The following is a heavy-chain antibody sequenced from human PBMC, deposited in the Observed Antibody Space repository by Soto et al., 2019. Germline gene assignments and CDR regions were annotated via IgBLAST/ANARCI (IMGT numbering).Heavy chain of an antibody. CDR2: INQDGGVT. CDR1: GFTFISSF. Sequence: GGSLRLSCVASGFTFISSFMVWIRQAPGKGLEWVANINQDGGVTYYVDSVEGRFTISRDNTKDSLYLQMNSLRGEDTAIYYCARYYRGSGRYFFDYWGQGTLVTVSS. J-gene: IGHJ4*02. CDR3: ARYYRGSGRYFFDY. D-gene: IGHD6-19*01. V-gene: IGHV3-7*03.